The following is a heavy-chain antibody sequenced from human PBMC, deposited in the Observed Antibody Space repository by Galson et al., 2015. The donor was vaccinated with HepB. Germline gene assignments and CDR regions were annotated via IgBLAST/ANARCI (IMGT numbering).Heavy chain of an antibody. CDR3: ARGGQLRDAFDI. Sequence: SLRLSCAASGFIFDTYWMTWVRQATGKGLEWVANIKLDGSEKYSVDSVKGRFTISRDNAKNSLYLQVNSLRAEDAAVYYCARGGQLRDAFDIWGPGTMVTVSA. CDR2: IKLDGSEK. J-gene: IGHJ3*02. CDR1: GFIFDTYW. D-gene: IGHD3-10*01. V-gene: IGHV3-7*01.